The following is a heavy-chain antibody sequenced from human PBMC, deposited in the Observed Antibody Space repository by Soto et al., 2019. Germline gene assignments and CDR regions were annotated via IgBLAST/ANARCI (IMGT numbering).Heavy chain of an antibody. CDR3: AKTANGWFSAFDI. V-gene: IGHV3-23*01. D-gene: IGHD6-19*01. J-gene: IGHJ3*02. Sequence: EVQLLESGGGLVQPGGSLRLSCAASGFTFSSYAMSWVRQAPGKGLEWVSTISGSGGTTYYADSVKGRFTFSRDNSKNTLYLQMNSLRAEDTAVYYCAKTANGWFSAFDIWGQGTMVTVS. CDR1: GFTFSSYA. CDR2: ISGSGGTT.